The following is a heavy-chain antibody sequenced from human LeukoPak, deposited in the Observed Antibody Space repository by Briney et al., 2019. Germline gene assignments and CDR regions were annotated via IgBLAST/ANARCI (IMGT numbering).Heavy chain of an antibody. CDR1: GFTFRNYA. CDR2: INDGGSNT. J-gene: IGHJ2*01. Sequence: GGSLRLSCAASGFTFRNYAMSWVRQAPGKGLEWVSSINDGGSNTYYADSVKGRFTISRDNSKNTLYVQMNSLRAEDTAVYCCARNSIGYCSGANCYSSWYFDLWGRGNLVTVSS. CDR3: ARNSIGYCSGANCYSSWYFDL. V-gene: IGHV3-23*01. D-gene: IGHD2-15*01.